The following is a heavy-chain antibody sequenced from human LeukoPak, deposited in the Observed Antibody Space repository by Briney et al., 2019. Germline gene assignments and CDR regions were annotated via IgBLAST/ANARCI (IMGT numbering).Heavy chain of an antibody. J-gene: IGHJ4*02. CDR3: ARLTRTTSITMVRGYFDF. D-gene: IGHD3-10*01. Sequence: PSETLSLTCAVSGGSISSGGYSWSWIRQPPGKGLEWIGYIYHSGSTYYNPSLKSRVTISVETSKSQFSLNLSSVTAADTAVYYCARLTRTTSITMVRGYFDFWGLGTLVTVSS. CDR1: GGSISSGGYS. CDR2: IYHSGST. V-gene: IGHV4-30-2*03.